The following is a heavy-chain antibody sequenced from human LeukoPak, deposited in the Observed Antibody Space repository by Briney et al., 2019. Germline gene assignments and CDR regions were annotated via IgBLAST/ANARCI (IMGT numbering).Heavy chain of an antibody. CDR2: INHSGGA. V-gene: IGHV4-34*01. CDR3: ARVPLRFLEPFDY. Sequence: PSETLSLTCAVYGGSFIGYYWSWIRQPPGRGLEWIGEINHSGGANYNPSLKSRVTISADTSKSQFSLKLGSVTAADTAVYYCARVPLRFLEPFDYWGQGTLVTVSS. D-gene: IGHD3-3*01. CDR1: GGSFIGYY. J-gene: IGHJ4*02.